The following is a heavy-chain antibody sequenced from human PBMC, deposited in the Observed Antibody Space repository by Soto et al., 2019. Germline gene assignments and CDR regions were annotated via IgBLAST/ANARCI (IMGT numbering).Heavy chain of an antibody. J-gene: IGHJ6*02. CDR1: GFTFSSYD. CDR3: ARGLIAARHPRYGMDV. CDR2: IGTAGDT. D-gene: IGHD6-6*01. V-gene: IGHV3-13*01. Sequence: GGSLRLSCAASGFTFSSYDMHWVRQATGKGLEWVSAIGTAGDTYYPGSVKGRFTISRENAKNSLYLQMNSLRAEDTAVYYCARGLIAARHPRYGMDVWGQGTTVTVSS.